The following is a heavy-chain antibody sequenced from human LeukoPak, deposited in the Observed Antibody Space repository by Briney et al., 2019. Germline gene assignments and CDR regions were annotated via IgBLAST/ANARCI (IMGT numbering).Heavy chain of an antibody. CDR1: GFTFSTYA. J-gene: IGHJ2*01. V-gene: IGHV3-30-3*01. CDR2: ISYDGSST. D-gene: IGHD2-8*01. Sequence: PGRSLRLSCAASGFTFSTYAMHWVRQAPGKGLEWVAVISYDGSSTYYADSVKGRFTISRDNSKNTLSLQMNSLRTEDTAVYYCASSRVLATVGWYFDLWGRGTLVTVSS. CDR3: ASSRVLATVGWYFDL.